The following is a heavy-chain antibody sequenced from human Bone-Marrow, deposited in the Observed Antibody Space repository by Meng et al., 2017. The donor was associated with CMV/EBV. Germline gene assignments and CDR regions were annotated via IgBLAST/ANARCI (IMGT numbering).Heavy chain of an antibody. Sequence: SEPLSLTCTVSGGSISSSSYYWGWIRQPPGKGLEWIGSIYYSGSTYYNPSLKSRVTILVDTSKNQFSLKLSSVTAADTAVYYCARTDFWSGHQRGFYYYSGMDVWGQGTTVTVSS. V-gene: IGHV4-39*07. D-gene: IGHD3-3*01. J-gene: IGHJ6*02. CDR2: IYYSGST. CDR1: GGSISSSSYY. CDR3: ARTDFWSGHQRGFYYYSGMDV.